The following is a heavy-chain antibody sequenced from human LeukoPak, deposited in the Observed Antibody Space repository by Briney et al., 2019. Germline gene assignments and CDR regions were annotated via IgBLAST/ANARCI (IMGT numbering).Heavy chain of an antibody. CDR3: ARDDHAMVRGVMRGYYYMDV. CDR2: IYYSGST. D-gene: IGHD3-10*01. Sequence: SETLSLTCTVSGGSISSSSYYWGWIRQPPGKGLEWIGSIYYSGSTYYNPSLKSRVTISVDTSKNQFSLKLSSVTAADTAVYYCARDDHAMVRGVMRGYYYMDVWGKGTTVTVSS. CDR1: GGSISSSSYY. J-gene: IGHJ6*03. V-gene: IGHV4-39*07.